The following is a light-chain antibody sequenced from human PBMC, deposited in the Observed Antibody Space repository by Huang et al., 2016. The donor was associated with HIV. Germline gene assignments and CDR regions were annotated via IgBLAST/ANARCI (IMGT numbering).Light chain of an antibody. CDR3: HQYNNWLLS. CDR1: RSVSTI. V-gene: IGKV3-15*01. J-gene: IGKJ4*01. CDR2: GSS. Sequence: EIVMTQSPATLSVSPGQRVTLSCRANRSVSTIVAWYQQRHGQAPRLLIYGSSTRAPGIPARFSGSGSGTDFSLTISSLQSEDFALYYCHQYNNWLLSFGGGTRV.